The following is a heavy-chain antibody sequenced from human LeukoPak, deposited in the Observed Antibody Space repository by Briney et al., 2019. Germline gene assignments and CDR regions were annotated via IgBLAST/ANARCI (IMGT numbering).Heavy chain of an antibody. CDR2: INSDGSST. CDR3: AREQANSYYDFWSGQNSLLDY. D-gene: IGHD3-3*01. Sequence: GGSLRLSCAASGFTFSSYWMHWVRQAPGKGLVWVSRINSDGSSTSYADSVKGRSTISRDNAKNTLYLQMNSLRAEDTAVYYCAREQANSYYDFWSGQNSLLDYWGQGTLVTVSS. V-gene: IGHV3-74*01. J-gene: IGHJ4*02. CDR1: GFTFSSYW.